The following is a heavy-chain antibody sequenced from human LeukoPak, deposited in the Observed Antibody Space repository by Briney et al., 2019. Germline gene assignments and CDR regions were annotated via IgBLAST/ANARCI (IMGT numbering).Heavy chain of an antibody. CDR2: IYYSGRT. CDR3: ARDSGGYYYFDY. CDR1: GGSISSYY. V-gene: IGHV4-59*01. J-gene: IGHJ4*02. D-gene: IGHD3-22*01. Sequence: SETLSLTCSVSGGSISSYYWSWIRQPPGRGLEWIGYIYYSGRTSYNPSLKSRVTISVDTSKNQFSLRLSSVTAADTAVYYCARDSGGYYYFDYWGQGTLVTVSS.